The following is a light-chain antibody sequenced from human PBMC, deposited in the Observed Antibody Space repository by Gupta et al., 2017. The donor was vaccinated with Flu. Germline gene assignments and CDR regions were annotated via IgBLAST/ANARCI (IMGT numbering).Light chain of an antibody. Sequence: QSVPPQPPPASGTPAQRVTIACSGSSSNIGSNTVAWYRQLPGTAPKLLIYGDNQRPSGVPDRFSGSKSGTSASLAISGLQSEDEVDYYCAAWDDSLNGWVFGGGTKLTVL. J-gene: IGLJ3*02. CDR2: GDN. V-gene: IGLV1-44*01. CDR3: AAWDDSLNGWV. CDR1: SSNIGSNT.